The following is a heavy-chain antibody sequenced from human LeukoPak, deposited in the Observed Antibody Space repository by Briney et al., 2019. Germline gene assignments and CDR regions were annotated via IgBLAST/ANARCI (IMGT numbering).Heavy chain of an antibody. J-gene: IGHJ3*02. CDR2: ISGDSRYI. D-gene: IGHD3-9*01. CDR3: ARGPYYDILTGYYNAFDI. V-gene: IGHV3-21*06. CDR1: GFTFFTYS. Sequence: GGSLRLSCAASGFTFFTYSMNWVRQAPGKGLEWVSSISGDSRYIYYADSMKGRFTISRDNAKNSVFLQMNSLRAEDTAVYYCARGPYYDILTGYYNAFDIWGQGTMVTVSS.